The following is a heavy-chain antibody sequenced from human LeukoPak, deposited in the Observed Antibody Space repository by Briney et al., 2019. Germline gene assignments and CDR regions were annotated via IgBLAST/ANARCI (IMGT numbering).Heavy chain of an antibody. CDR3: ARHQGCSSTSCYYYFDY. Sequence: ASVKVSCKASGYTFTSYGISWVRQAPGQGLEWMGWISAYNGNTNYAQKLQGRVTMTTDTSTSTAYMELRSLRSDDTAVYYCARHQGCSSTSCYYYFDYWGQGTPVTVSS. CDR2: ISAYNGNT. D-gene: IGHD2-2*01. J-gene: IGHJ4*02. CDR1: GYTFTSYG. V-gene: IGHV1-18*01.